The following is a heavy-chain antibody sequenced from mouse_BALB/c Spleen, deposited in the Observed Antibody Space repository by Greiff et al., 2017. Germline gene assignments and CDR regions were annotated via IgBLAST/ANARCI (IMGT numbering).Heavy chain of an antibody. CDR1: GFDFSRYW. Sequence: DVKLQESGGGLVQPGGSLKLSCAASGFDFSRYWMSWVRQAPGKGLEWIGEINPDSSTINYTPSLKDKFIISRDNAKNTLYLQMSKVRSEDTALYYCARDYYGYGDYFDYWGQGTTLTVSS. J-gene: IGHJ2*01. V-gene: IGHV4-1*02. D-gene: IGHD1-2*01. CDR2: INPDSSTI. CDR3: ARDYYGYGDYFDY.